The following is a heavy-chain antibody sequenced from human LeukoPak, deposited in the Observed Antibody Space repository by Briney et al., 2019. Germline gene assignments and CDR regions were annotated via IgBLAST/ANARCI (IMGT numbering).Heavy chain of an antibody. CDR3: ARDGHLEMATVYYYYGMDV. V-gene: IGHV1-69*13. J-gene: IGHJ6*02. CDR1: GCTFSSYA. Sequence: ASVKVSCKASGCTFSSYAISWVRQAPGQGLEWMGGIIPSFGRANYAQKFQGRVTITADESTSKAYMELSSLRSEDTGVYYCARDGHLEMATVYYYYGMDVWGQGTTVTVSS. D-gene: IGHD5-24*01. CDR2: IIPSFGRA.